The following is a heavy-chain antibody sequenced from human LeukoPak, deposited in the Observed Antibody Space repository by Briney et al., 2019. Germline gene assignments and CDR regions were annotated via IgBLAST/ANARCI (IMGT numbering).Heavy chain of an antibody. V-gene: IGHV3-30*01. CDR3: AREAKITMIVVGLDY. CDR2: ISYDGSNK. Sequence: GGSLRLSCAASGFTFSSYAMHWVRQAPGKGLEWVAVISYDGSNKYYADSVKGRFTISRDNSKNTLYLQVNSLRAEDTAVYYCAREAKITMIVVGLDYWGQGTLVTVSS. D-gene: IGHD3-22*01. J-gene: IGHJ4*02. CDR1: GFTFSSYA.